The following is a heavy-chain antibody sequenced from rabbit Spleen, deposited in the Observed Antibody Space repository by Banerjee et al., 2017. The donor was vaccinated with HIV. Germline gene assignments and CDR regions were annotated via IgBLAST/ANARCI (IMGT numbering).Heavy chain of an antibody. D-gene: IGHD1-1*01. V-gene: IGHV1S40*01. Sequence: QSLEESGGDLVKPGASLTLTCKASGIDFSDYSYMCWVRQAPGKGLEWIGCIYGGSSGTTYYARWAKGRFTISKTSSTTVTLRMTSLTAADRATYFCARNYVNAFDPWGPGTLVTVS. CDR2: IYGGSSGTT. J-gene: IGHJ2*01. CDR1: GIDFSDYSY. CDR3: ARNYVNAFDP.